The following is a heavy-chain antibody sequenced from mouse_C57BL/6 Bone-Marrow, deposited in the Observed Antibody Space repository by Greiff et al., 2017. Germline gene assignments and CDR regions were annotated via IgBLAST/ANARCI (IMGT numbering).Heavy chain of an antibody. CDR2: INYDGSST. CDR3: ARVDEYYFYY. Sequence: EVKVVESEGGLVQPGSSMKLSCTASGFTFSDYYMAWVRQVPEKGLEWVANINYDGSSTYYLDSLKSRFIISRDNAKNTLYLQMSSLKSEDTATYYCARVDEYYFYYWGQGTTRTVSS. CDR1: GFTFSDYY. V-gene: IGHV5-16*01. J-gene: IGHJ2*01.